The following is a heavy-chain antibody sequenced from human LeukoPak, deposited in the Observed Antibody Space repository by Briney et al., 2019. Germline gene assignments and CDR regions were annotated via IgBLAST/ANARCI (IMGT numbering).Heavy chain of an antibody. CDR3: AYYSVRDLEWSNWFDR. CDR2: ISWNSGSI. CDR1: GFTYDDYA. J-gene: IGHJ5*02. D-gene: IGHD3-3*01. Sequence: GGSLRLSCAASGFTYDDYAMHWVRQAPGKGLEWFSGISWNSGSIGYADSVKGRFTISRDNAKNSLYLQMNSLRAEDTALYYCAYYSVRDLEWSNWFDRWGPGTLVTVSS. V-gene: IGHV3-9*01.